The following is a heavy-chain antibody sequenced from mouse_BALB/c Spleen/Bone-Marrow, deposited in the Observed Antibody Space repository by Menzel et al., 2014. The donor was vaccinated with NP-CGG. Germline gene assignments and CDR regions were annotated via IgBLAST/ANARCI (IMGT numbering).Heavy chain of an antibody. J-gene: IGHJ3*01. V-gene: IGHV4-1*02. D-gene: IGHD1-1*01. Sequence: LVEPGGSLKLSCAASGFDFSRYWMSWVRQAPGKGLEWIGEINPDSSTINYTPSLKDKFIISRDNAKNTLYLQMSKVRSEDTALYYCSRLYYYGNFAYWGQGTLVTVSA. CDR2: INPDSSTI. CDR3: SRLYYYGNFAY. CDR1: GFDFSRYW.